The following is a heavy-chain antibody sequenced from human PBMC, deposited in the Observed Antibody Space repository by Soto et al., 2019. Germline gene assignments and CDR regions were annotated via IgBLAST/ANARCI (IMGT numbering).Heavy chain of an antibody. CDR2: INAGNGNT. CDR3: AWGMVALDLNY. D-gene: IGHD2-8*01. Sequence: QVQLVQSGAEVKKPGASVKVSCKASGYTFTSYAMHWVRQAPGQRLEWMGWINAGNGNTKYSQKFQGRVTITRDTSGSTGYMEVSSLISEDTALYYFAWGMVALDLNYWGQGTLVTVSS. J-gene: IGHJ4*02. V-gene: IGHV1-3*01. CDR1: GYTFTSYA.